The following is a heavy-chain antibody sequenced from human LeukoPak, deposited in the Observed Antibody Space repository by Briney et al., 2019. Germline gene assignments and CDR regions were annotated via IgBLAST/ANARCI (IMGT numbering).Heavy chain of an antibody. V-gene: IGHV1-2*02. D-gene: IGHD2-2*03. Sequence: ASVKVSCKASGYTFTGYYMHWVRQAPGQGLEWMGWINPNSGGTNYAQKFQGRVTMTRDTSISTAYMELSRLRSDGTAVYYCARELAIVVVPAAKGDYWGQGTLVIVSS. CDR2: INPNSGGT. J-gene: IGHJ4*02. CDR1: GYTFTGYY. CDR3: ARELAIVVVPAAKGDY.